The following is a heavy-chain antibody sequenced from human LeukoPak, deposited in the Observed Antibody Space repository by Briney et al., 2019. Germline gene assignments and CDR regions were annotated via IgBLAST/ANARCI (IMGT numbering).Heavy chain of an antibody. D-gene: IGHD5-18*01. CDR1: GGTFSSYA. J-gene: IGHJ4*02. Sequence: GASVKVSCKASGGTFSSYAISWVRQAPGQGLEWMGGIIPIFGTANYAQKFQGRVTITADESTSTAYMELSSLRSEDTAVYYCARYSSKPSRFDYWGQGTLVTVSS. V-gene: IGHV1-69*13. CDR3: ARYSSKPSRFDY. CDR2: IIPIFGTA.